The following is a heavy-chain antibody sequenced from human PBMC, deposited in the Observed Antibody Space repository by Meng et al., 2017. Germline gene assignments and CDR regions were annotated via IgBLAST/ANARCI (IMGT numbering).Heavy chain of an antibody. V-gene: IGHV1-69-2*01. D-gene: IGHD1-26*01. CDR3: ATDLYRDWFDP. J-gene: IGHJ5*02. CDR2: VDPEDGET. CDR1: GYTFTDYY. Sequence: EVQLVRAGAEEKKPGATLKISCKVSGYTFTDYYMHWVQQAPGKGLEWMGLVDPEDGETIYAEKFQGRVTITADTSTDTAYMELSSLRSEDTAVYYCATDLYRDWFDPWGQGTLVTVSS.